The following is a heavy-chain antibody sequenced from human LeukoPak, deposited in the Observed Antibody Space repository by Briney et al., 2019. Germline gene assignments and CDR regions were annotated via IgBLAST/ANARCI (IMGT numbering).Heavy chain of an antibody. Sequence: SGGXXSAYXXXXXRXAPGXXXEGVAXIXYDGRNKYFADSVKGRFTISRYNSKNTLYLQMSSLRAEDTAMYSCATLSGLSSTNWYGPFYYWGQGTLVTVSS. CDR2: IXYDGRNK. V-gene: IGHV3-30*03. CDR1: GGXXSAYX. CDR3: ATLSGLSSTNWYGPFYY. J-gene: IGHJ4*02. D-gene: IGHD6-13*01.